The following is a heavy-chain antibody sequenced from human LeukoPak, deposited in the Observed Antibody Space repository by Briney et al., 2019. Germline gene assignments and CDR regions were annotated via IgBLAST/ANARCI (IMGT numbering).Heavy chain of an antibody. Sequence: PSETLSLTCTVSGGSISSYYWSWIRQPPGKGLEWIGYIYYSGSTNYNPSLKSRVTISVDTSKNQFSLKLSSVAAADTAVYYCARDRYYYGSESYSYFDYWGQGTLVTVSS. CDR1: GGSISSYY. V-gene: IGHV4-59*01. D-gene: IGHD3-10*01. CDR2: IYYSGST. J-gene: IGHJ4*02. CDR3: ARDRYYYGSESYSYFDY.